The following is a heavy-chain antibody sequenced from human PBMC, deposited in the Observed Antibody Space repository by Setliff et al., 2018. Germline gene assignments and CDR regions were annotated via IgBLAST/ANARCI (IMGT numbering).Heavy chain of an antibody. CDR1: GFVFGTYG. V-gene: IGHV3-7*03. CDR2: INPHGSEK. J-gene: IGHJ6*02. Sequence: GESLKISCAASGFVFGTYGMHWVRQAPGKGLEWLASINPHGSEKYYADSVKGRFTIARDNARNALYLQMNSLRAEDTAIYYCAKVLYPGVGYFYGMDVWGQGTTVTVSS. D-gene: IGHD3-10*01. CDR3: AKVLYPGVGYFYGMDV.